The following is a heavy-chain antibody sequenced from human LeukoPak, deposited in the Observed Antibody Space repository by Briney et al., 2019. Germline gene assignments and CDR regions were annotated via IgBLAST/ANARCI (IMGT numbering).Heavy chain of an antibody. CDR3: ARDLWAYYDSSGYEFDY. D-gene: IGHD3-22*01. V-gene: IGHV1-46*01. Sequence: ASVKVSCKASGYTFTSYYMHWVRQAPGQGLEWMGIINPSGGSTSYAQKFQGRVTMTRDTSTSTVYMELSGLRSEDTAVYYCARDLWAYYDSSGYEFDYWGQGTLVTVSS. CDR1: GYTFTSYY. CDR2: INPSGGST. J-gene: IGHJ4*02.